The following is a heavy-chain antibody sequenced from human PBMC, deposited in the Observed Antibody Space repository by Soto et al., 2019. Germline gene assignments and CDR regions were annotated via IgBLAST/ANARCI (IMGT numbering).Heavy chain of an antibody. CDR3: AKSMSRFVDWLFFDY. Sequence: TGGSLRLSCAAPGFTFSNYAMNWVRQAPGKGLEWVSSLSGSGDTASYAETVRGRFTISRDNSENTLYVEMNSLRADDTAVYYCAKSMSRFVDWLFFDYWGQGALVTVSS. V-gene: IGHV3-23*01. CDR1: GFTFSNYA. CDR2: LSGSGDTA. J-gene: IGHJ4*02. D-gene: IGHD3-3*01.